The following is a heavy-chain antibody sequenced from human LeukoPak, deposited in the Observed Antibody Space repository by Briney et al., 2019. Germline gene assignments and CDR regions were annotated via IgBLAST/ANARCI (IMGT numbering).Heavy chain of an antibody. D-gene: IGHD3-10*01. J-gene: IGHJ4*02. CDR2: ISYSGST. CDR1: GDSIITSRCY. V-gene: IGHV4-39*02. Sequence: PSETLSLTCTVSGDSIITSRCYWAWIRQPPGKGLEWIGSISYSGSTNYDPSLKSRVTISVDTSKNQFSLQLSSVTAADTAFYYCVRERSFFGENYWGQGTLVTVSS. CDR3: VRERSFFGENY.